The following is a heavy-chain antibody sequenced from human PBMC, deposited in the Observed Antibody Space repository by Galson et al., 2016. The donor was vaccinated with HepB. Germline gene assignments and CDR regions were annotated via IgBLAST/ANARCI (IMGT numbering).Heavy chain of an antibody. Sequence: SETLSLTCTVSGGSMRNYHWSWIRQPPGKGPECIGYMYYSGSPKYNPSLKSRVTMLVDTSKNQFYLKLTSVTAADTAVYYCANDRGIAAVGDDPVEIWGQGTMVTVSS. CDR1: GGSMRNYH. D-gene: IGHD6-13*01. V-gene: IGHV4-59*01. CDR2: MYYSGSP. CDR3: ANDRGIAAVGDDPVEI. J-gene: IGHJ3*02.